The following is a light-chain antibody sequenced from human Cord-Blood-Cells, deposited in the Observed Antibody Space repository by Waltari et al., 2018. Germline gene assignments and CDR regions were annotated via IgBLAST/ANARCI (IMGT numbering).Light chain of an antibody. CDR2: DAS. Sequence: TLSASVGDRVTITCRASQSISSWLAWYQQKPGKAPKLLIYDASSLESGVPSRFSGSGSGTEFTLTISSLQPDDFATYYCQQYNSYSITFGQGTRLEIK. V-gene: IGKV1-5*01. CDR3: QQYNSYSIT. CDR1: QSISSW. J-gene: IGKJ5*01.